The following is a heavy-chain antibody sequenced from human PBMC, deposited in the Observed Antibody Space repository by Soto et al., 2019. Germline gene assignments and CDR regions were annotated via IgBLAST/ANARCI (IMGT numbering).Heavy chain of an antibody. CDR3: ARGPPVLYYYDSSEAFDI. Sequence: SETLSLTCAVSGGSISSSNWWSWVRQPPGKGLEWIGEIYHSGSTNYNPSLKSRVTISVDKSKNQFSLKLSSVTAADTAVYYCARGPPVLYYYDSSEAFDIWGQGTMVTVSS. CDR2: IYHSGST. CDR1: GGSISSSNW. V-gene: IGHV4-4*02. D-gene: IGHD3-22*01. J-gene: IGHJ3*02.